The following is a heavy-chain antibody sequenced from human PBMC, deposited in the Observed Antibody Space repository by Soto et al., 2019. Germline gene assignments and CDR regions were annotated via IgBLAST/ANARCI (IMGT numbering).Heavy chain of an antibody. CDR2: INPNSGGT. CDR1: GYTFTGYY. CDR3: ARMVGSGMILGQKIPYGMDV. J-gene: IGHJ6*02. Sequence: GASVKVSCKASGYTFTGYYMHWVRQAPGQGLEWMGWINPNSGGTNYAQKFQGWVTMTRDTSISTAYMELSRLRSDDTAVYYCARMVGSGMILGQKIPYGMDVWGQGTTVTVSS. D-gene: IGHD6-19*01. V-gene: IGHV1-2*04.